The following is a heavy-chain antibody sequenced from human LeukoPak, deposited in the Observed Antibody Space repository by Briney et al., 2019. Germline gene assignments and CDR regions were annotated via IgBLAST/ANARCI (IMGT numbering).Heavy chain of an antibody. CDR1: GFTFSSYG. D-gene: IGHD3-10*01. J-gene: IGHJ4*02. V-gene: IGHV3-30*02. Sequence: GGSLRLSCAAPGFTFSSYGMHWVRQAPGKGLEWVAFIRYDGSNKYYADSVKGRFTTSRDNSKNTLYLQMNSLRAEDTAVYYCAKGSITMVRGVPFDYWGQGTLVTVSS. CDR3: AKGSITMVRGVPFDY. CDR2: IRYDGSNK.